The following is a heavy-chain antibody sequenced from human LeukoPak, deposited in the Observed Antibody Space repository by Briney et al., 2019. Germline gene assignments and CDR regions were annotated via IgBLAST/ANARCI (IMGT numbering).Heavy chain of an antibody. Sequence: GGSLRLSCAASAFTFSNYTMHWVRQAPGKGLEWVAVISYDGSNKYCADSVKGRFTISRDNSKNTLYLQTNSLRGEDTAVYYCARIPRTWLRFPYFDYWGQGTLVTVSS. J-gene: IGHJ4*02. V-gene: IGHV3-30-3*01. CDR1: AFTFSNYT. D-gene: IGHD5-12*01. CDR3: ARIPRTWLRFPYFDY. CDR2: ISYDGSNK.